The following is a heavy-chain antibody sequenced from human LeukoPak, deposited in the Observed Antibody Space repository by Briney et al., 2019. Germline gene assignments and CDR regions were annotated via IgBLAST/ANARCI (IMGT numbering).Heavy chain of an antibody. CDR1: GYTLTDYY. D-gene: IGHD3-22*01. Sequence: GASVKVSCKASGYTLTDYYMHWVRQAPGQGLEWMGWINPNSGGTNYAQNFQGRVTMTRDTSISTAYMELSRLTSDDTAVYYCARRLDYYDSRTYYRSFDYWGQGTLVTVSS. CDR3: ARRLDYYDSRTYYRSFDY. V-gene: IGHV1-2*02. CDR2: INPNSGGT. J-gene: IGHJ4*02.